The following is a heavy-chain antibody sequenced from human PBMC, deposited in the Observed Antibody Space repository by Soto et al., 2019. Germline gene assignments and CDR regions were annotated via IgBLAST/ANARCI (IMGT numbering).Heavy chain of an antibody. J-gene: IGHJ4*02. CDR2: IIPIFGTA. V-gene: IGHV1-69*01. CDR3: ASAEGATVTPAFGFDY. D-gene: IGHD4-17*01. CDR1: GGTFSSYA. Sequence: QVQLVQSGAEVKKPGSSVTVSCKASGGTFSSYAISWVRQAPGQGLEWMGGIIPIFGTANYAQKFQGRVTITADESTSTAYMELSSLRSEDTAVYYCASAEGATVTPAFGFDYWGQGTLVTVSS.